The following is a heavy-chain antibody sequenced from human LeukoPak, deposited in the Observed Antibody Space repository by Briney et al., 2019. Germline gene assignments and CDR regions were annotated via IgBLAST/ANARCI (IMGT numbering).Heavy chain of an antibody. Sequence: GGSLRLSCTASGFTFGDYAMSWFRQAPGKGLEWVGFIRSKAYGGTTEYAASVKGRFTISRDDSKSIAYLQMNSLKTEDTAVYYCTGTSYDFWSGYDPWGQGTLVTVSS. CDR3: TGTSYDFWSGYDP. CDR1: GFTFGDYA. CDR2: IRSKAYGGTT. J-gene: IGHJ5*02. V-gene: IGHV3-49*03. D-gene: IGHD3-3*01.